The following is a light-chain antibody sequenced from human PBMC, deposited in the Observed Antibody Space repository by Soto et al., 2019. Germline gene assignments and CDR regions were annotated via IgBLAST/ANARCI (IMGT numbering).Light chain of an antibody. CDR2: GNS. CDR3: QSYDSSLSGVV. V-gene: IGLV1-40*01. CDR1: SSNIGAGYD. J-gene: IGLJ2*01. Sequence: QSVLTQPPSESGAPGQTVTICCTGSSSNIGAGYDVHWYQQLPGTAPKLLIYGNSNRPSGVPDRFSGSKSGTSASLAITGLQAEDEADYYCQSYDSSLSGVVFGGGTKVTVL.